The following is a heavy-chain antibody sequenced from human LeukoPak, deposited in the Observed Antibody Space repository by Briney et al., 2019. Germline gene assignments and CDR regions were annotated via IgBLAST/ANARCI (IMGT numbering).Heavy chain of an antibody. V-gene: IGHV4-34*01. Sequence: PSETLSLTCAVYGGSFSGYYWSWIRQPPGKGLEWIGEINHSGSTNYNPSLKSRVTISLDTSKNQFSLKLSSVTAADTAVYYCARVVVAATDWFDPGAWEPWSPSPQ. CDR2: INHSGST. J-gene: IGHJ5*02. D-gene: IGHD2-15*01. CDR1: GGSFSGYY. CDR3: ARVVVAATDWFDP.